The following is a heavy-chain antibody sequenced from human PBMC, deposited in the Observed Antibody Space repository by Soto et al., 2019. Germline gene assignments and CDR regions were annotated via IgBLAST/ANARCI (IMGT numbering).Heavy chain of an antibody. V-gene: IGHV4-30-2*01. CDR1: GGSISSGGYS. D-gene: IGHD3-10*01. CDR3: ARAWLYGAVTGGYSDC. CDR2: IYHSGST. J-gene: IGHJ4*02. Sequence: QLQLQESGSGLVKPSQTLSLTCAVSGGSISSGGYSWSWIRQPPGKGLEWIGYIYHSGSTYYNPSRKSRVTISLERSNNQSSLRLSSVTAAETPVYYCARAWLYGAVTGGYSDCWGQGTLVTVSS.